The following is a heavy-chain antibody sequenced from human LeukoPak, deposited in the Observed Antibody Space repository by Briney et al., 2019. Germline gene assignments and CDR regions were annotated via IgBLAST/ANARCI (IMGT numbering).Heavy chain of an antibody. V-gene: IGHV1-24*01. CDR1: GYTLTELS. CDR2: FDPEDGET. J-gene: IGHJ3*02. CDR3: ARMMTPRHYYDSSGYYYGAFDI. D-gene: IGHD3-22*01. Sequence: ASVKVSCKVSGYTLTELSMHWVRQAPGKGLEWMGGFDPEDGETIYAQKFQGRVTMTEDTSTDTAYMELRSLRSDDTALYYCARMMTPRHYYDSSGYYYGAFDIWGQGTMVTVSS.